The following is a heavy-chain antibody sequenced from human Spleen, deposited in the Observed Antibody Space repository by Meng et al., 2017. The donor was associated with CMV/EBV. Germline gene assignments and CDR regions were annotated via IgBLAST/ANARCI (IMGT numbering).Heavy chain of an antibody. CDR1: GFTFSSYW. V-gene: IGHV3-7*01. J-gene: IGHJ6*02. D-gene: IGHD2-15*01. CDR2: IKQDGSEK. Sequence: GGSLRLSCAASGFTFSSYWMSWVRKAPGKGLEWVENIKQDGSEKYYVDSVKGRFTISRDNAKNSLYLQMNSLRAEDTAVYYCARETLGYCSGGSCHYYYYYHMDVWGQGTTVTVSS. CDR3: ARETLGYCSGGSCHYYYYYHMDV.